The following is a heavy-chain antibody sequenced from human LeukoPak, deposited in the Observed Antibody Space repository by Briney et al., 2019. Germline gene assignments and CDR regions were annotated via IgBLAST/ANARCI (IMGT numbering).Heavy chain of an antibody. D-gene: IGHD5-12*01. CDR3: ARDRGYTQDY. J-gene: IGHJ4*02. CDR1: GFTFSSYW. CDR2: IKSDGSST. V-gene: IGHV3-74*01. Sequence: GGSLRLSCAASGFTFSSYWMHWVRQAPGQGLVWVSHIKSDGSSTSYADSVKGRFTISRDNAKNTLYLQMNSLRAEDTAVYYCARDRGYTQDYWGQGTLVTVSS.